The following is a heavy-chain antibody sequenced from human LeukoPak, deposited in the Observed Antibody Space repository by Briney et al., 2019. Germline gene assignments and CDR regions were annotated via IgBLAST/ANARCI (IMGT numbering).Heavy chain of an antibody. J-gene: IGHJ5*02. V-gene: IGHV1-8*01. D-gene: IGHD3-3*01. CDR3: ARGDYDFWSGYYLPAP. CDR2: MNPNSGNT. Sequence: GASVKVSCKASGYTFTSYDINWVRQATGQGLEWMGWMNPNSGNTGYAQKFQGRVTTTRNTSISTAYMELSSLRSEDTAVYYCARGDYDFWSGYYLPAPWGQGTLVTVSS. CDR1: GYTFTSYD.